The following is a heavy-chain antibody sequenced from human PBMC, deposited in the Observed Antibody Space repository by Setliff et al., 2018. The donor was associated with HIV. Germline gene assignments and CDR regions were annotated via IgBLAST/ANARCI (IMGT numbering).Heavy chain of an antibody. J-gene: IGHJ4*02. CDR3: IPGGSSSIFFPH. Sequence: GGSLRLSCAASGFSLSYHGMHWVRQAPGKGLEWVAVIWYDGSNEYYADSVKGRFTISRDNSKNTLYLQMDSLRAEDTAVYYCIPGGSSSIFFPHWGRGTLVTVSS. V-gene: IGHV3-33*01. CDR1: GFSLSYHG. CDR2: IWYDGSNE. D-gene: IGHD2-2*01.